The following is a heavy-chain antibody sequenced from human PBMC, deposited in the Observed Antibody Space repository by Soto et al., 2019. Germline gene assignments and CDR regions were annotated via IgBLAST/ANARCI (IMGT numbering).Heavy chain of an antibody. CDR1: GGTFSSYA. Sequence: SVKVSCKASGGTFSSYAISWVRQAPGQGLEWMGGIIPIFGTANYAQKFQGRVTITADESTSTAYMELSSLRSEDTAVYYCARDRIQLWTNYYYYYGMEVWGQGTTVTVS. D-gene: IGHD5-18*01. V-gene: IGHV1-69*13. CDR2: IIPIFGTA. J-gene: IGHJ6*02. CDR3: ARDRIQLWTNYYYYYGMEV.